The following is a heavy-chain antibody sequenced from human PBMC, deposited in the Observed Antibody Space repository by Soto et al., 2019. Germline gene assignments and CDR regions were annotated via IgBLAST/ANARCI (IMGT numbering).Heavy chain of an antibody. Sequence: QLQLQESGSGLVKPSQTLSLTCAVSGGSISSGGYSWSWIRQPPGKGLEWIGCIYHSGSTYYNPSVTSPVTISVDRSKNQFSLKLSCVTAADTAVYYCAIMSPTVFPAIDIWGQGKVVTVSS. V-gene: IGHV4-30-2*01. D-gene: IGHD4-17*01. CDR1: GGSISSGGYS. CDR3: AIMSPTVFPAIDI. CDR2: IYHSGST. J-gene: IGHJ3*02.